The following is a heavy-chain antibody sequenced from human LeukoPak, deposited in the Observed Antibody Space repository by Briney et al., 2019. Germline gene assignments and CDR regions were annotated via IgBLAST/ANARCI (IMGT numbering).Heavy chain of an antibody. V-gene: IGHV3-30*02. CDR2: IRYDGSNK. J-gene: IGHJ4*02. CDR3: AKDLTAMVTRFDY. CDR1: GFTFSSYG. D-gene: IGHD5-18*01. Sequence: GGSLRLSCAASGFTFSSYGMHWVRQAPGKGLEWVAFIRYDGSNKYYADSVKGRFTISRDNSKNTLYLQMNSLRAEDTAVYYCAKDLTAMVTRFDYWGQGTLVTVSS.